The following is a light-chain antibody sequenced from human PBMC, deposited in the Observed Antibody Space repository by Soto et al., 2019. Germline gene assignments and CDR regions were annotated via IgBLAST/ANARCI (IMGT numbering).Light chain of an antibody. CDR2: DAS. V-gene: IGKV3-11*01. CDR1: QSVSSY. J-gene: IGKJ4*01. Sequence: EIVLTQSPATLSLSPGERATLSCRASQSVSSYLAWYQQKPGQAPRLLIYDASNGATGIPARFSGSGSGTDFALTISSLEPEDFAVYYCPQRSNWPSTFGGGTKVAIK. CDR3: PQRSNWPST.